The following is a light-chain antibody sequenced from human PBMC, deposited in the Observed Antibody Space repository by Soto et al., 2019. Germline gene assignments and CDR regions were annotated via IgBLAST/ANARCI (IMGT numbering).Light chain of an antibody. CDR2: ATS. V-gene: IGKV1-39*01. Sequence: DIQMTQSPSSLSASVGDRVTITCRTSQNIGKYLNWHQQKPGKAPKLLIYATSNLQSGVPSRFSGSGSGTDVTLTISSLQPEDFATYYCQQSYSTPGTFGQGTKVEVK. CDR1: QNIGKY. J-gene: IGKJ1*01. CDR3: QQSYSTPGT.